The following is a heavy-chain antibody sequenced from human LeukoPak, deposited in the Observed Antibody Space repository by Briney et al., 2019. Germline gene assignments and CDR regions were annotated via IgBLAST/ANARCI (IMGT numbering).Heavy chain of an antibody. CDR1: GFTFSSYA. J-gene: IGHJ5*02. CDR3: ARDGDLGYSYGYVNWFDP. V-gene: IGHV3-30-3*01. Sequence: PGGSLRLSCAASGFTFSSYAMHWVRQAPGKGLEWVAVISYDGSNKYYADSVKGRFTISRDNSKNTLYLQMNSLRAEDTAVYYCARDGDLGYSYGYVNWFDPWGQGTLVTVSS. D-gene: IGHD5-18*01. CDR2: ISYDGSNK.